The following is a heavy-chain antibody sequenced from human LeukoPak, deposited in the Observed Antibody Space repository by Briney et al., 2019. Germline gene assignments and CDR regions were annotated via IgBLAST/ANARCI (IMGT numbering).Heavy chain of an antibody. Sequence: GRSLRLSCAASGFTFSSYGMHWVRQAPGKGLEWVAVISYDGSNKYYADSVKGRFTISRDNSKNTLYPQMNSLRAEDTAVYYCAKDSKLRSYYYYYGMDVWGKGTTVTVSS. J-gene: IGHJ6*04. CDR2: ISYDGSNK. D-gene: IGHD4-17*01. CDR1: GFTFSSYG. V-gene: IGHV3-30*18. CDR3: AKDSKLRSYYYYYGMDV.